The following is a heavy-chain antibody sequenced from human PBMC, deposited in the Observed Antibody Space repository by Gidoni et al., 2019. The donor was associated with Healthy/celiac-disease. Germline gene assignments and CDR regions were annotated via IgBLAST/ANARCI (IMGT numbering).Heavy chain of an antibody. Sequence: QVQLVESGGGVVQPGRSLRLSCAAYGFPFSSYARHWVRQAPGKGREWVEVISYEGSNKYYADSVKGRFTISRDNSKNTLYLQMNSRRAEDTAVYYCARDEVGNKGYWYFDLWGRGTLVTVSS. D-gene: IGHD7-27*01. CDR2: ISYEGSNK. CDR3: ARDEVGNKGYWYFDL. V-gene: IGHV3-30-3*01. CDR1: GFPFSSYA. J-gene: IGHJ2*01.